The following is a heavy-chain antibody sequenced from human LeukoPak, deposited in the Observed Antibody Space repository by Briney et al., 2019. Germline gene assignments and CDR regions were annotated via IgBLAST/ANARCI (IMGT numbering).Heavy chain of an antibody. J-gene: IGHJ4*02. CDR3: ARGQRRNWGYQTYYFDY. V-gene: IGHV4-59*01. CDR1: GGSISSYY. D-gene: IGHD7-27*01. CDR2: IYYSGST. Sequence: PSETLSLTCTVSGGSISSYYWSWIRQPPGKGLEWIGYIYYSGSTNYNPSLKSRVTISVDTSKNQFSLKLSSVTAADTAVYYCARGQRRNWGYQTYYFDYWGQGTLVTVSS.